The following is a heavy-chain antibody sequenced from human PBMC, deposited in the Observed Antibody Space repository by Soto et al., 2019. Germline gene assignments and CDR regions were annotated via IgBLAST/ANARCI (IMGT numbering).Heavy chain of an antibody. CDR1: GFTFSSYG. CDR3: AKEGGLSGSYYISSSYYFDY. V-gene: IGHV3-30*18. Sequence: GRSLRLSCVASGFTFSSYGMHWVRQAPGKGLEWGAIISYDGSNTYYADSVKGRFTISRDNSMNTLYLQMNSLRAEDTSVYYCAKEGGLSGSYYISSSYYFDYWGQGTLVTVSS. J-gene: IGHJ4*02. CDR2: ISYDGSNT. D-gene: IGHD1-26*01.